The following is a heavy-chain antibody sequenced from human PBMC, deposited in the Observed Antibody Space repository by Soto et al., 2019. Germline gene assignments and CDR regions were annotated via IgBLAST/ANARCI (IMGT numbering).Heavy chain of an antibody. Sequence: LSLTCTVSGGSISSYYWSWIRQPPGKGLEWIGYIYYSGSTNYNPSLKSRVTISVDTSKNQFSLKLSSVAAADTAVYYCARDSTVTGREFDYWGQGTLVTVSS. CDR1: GGSISSYY. V-gene: IGHV4-59*01. CDR3: ARDSTVTGREFDY. D-gene: IGHD4-17*01. CDR2: IYYSGST. J-gene: IGHJ4*02.